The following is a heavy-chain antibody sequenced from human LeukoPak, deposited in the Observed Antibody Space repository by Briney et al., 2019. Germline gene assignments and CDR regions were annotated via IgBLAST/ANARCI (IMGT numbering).Heavy chain of an antibody. V-gene: IGHV3-53*01. CDR2: IYSGGST. J-gene: IGHJ6*02. Sequence: GGSPRLSCAASGFTVSSNYMSWVRQAPGKGLEWVSVIYSGGSTYYADSVKGRFTISRDNSKNTLYLQMNSLRAEDTAVYYCARVGGQGYYYYYGMDVWGQGTTVTVSS. CDR3: ARVGGQGYYYYYGMDV. CDR1: GFTVSSNY. D-gene: IGHD1-26*01.